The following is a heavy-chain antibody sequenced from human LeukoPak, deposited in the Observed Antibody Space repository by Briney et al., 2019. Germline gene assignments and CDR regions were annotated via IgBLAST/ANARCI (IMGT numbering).Heavy chain of an antibody. CDR3: ARSTRQASAFDY. V-gene: IGHV4-38-2*02. CDR1: GYSISSGYY. Sequence: PSETLSLTCTVSGYSISSGYYWGWIRQPPGKGLEWIGSIYHSGSTNYNPSLKSRVTISVDTSKNQFSLKLGSVTAADTAVYYCARSTRQASAFDYWAREPWSPSPQ. D-gene: IGHD6-6*01. J-gene: IGHJ4*02. CDR2: IYHSGST.